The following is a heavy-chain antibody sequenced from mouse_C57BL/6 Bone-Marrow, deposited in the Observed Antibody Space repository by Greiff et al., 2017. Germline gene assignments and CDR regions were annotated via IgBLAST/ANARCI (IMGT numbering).Heavy chain of an antibody. V-gene: IGHV1-74*01. CDR1: GYTFTSYW. J-gene: IGHJ3*01. CDR2: IHPSDSDT. CDR3: AKGLDSSGHFAY. D-gene: IGHD3-2*02. Sequence: QVQLQQPGAELVKPGASVKVSCKASGYTFTSYWMHWVKQRPGQGLEWIGRIHPSDSDTNYNQKFKGKATLTVDKSSSTAYMQLSSLTSEDSAVXYCAKGLDSSGHFAYWGQGTLVTVAA.